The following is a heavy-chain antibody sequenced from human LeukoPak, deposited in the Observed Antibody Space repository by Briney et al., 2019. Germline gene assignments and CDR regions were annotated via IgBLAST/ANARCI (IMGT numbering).Heavy chain of an antibody. CDR3: ARGGIGEAFDY. J-gene: IGHJ4*02. CDR2: ISSNGGST. V-gene: IGHV3-64*01. CDR1: GFTFSSYA. D-gene: IGHD3-10*01. Sequence: GGSLRLSCAASGFTFSSYAMHWVRQAPGNGLEYVSAISSNGGSTYYANSVKGRFTISRDNSKNTLYLQMGSLRAEDMAVYYCARGGIGEAFDYWGQGTLVTVSS.